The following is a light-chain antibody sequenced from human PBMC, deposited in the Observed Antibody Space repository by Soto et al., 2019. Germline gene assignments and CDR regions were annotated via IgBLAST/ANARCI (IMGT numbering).Light chain of an antibody. V-gene: IGLV2-14*01. CDR3: SSYTSSSTLYV. CDR1: SSDVGGYNY. Sequence: LTQPASVSGSPGQSITISCTGTSSDVGGYNYVSWYQQHPGKAPKLMIYDVSNRPSGVSNRFSGSKSGNTASLTISGLQAEDEADYYCSSYTSSSTLYVFGTGTKVTVV. CDR2: DVS. J-gene: IGLJ1*01.